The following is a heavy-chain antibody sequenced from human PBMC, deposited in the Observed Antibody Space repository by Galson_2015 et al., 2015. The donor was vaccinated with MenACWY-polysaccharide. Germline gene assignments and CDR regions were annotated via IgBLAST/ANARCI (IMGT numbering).Heavy chain of an antibody. CDR1: GYTSTSFG. CDR2: ISGYDGRT. Sequence: SVKVSCKASGYTSTSFGISWVRQAPGQGLEWMGWISGYDGRTNYAQKFQGRVTMTTDTSTSTAYMELRSLRSDDTAVYYCARDPGSGIPYYFDYCGQGSLVTVSS. D-gene: IGHD3-10*01. V-gene: IGHV1-18*01. CDR3: ARDPGSGIPYYFDY. J-gene: IGHJ4*02.